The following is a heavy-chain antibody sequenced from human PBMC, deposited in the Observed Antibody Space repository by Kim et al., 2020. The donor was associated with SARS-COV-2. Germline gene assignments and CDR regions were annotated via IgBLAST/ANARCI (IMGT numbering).Heavy chain of an antibody. J-gene: IGHJ4*02. D-gene: IGHD1-26*01. V-gene: IGHV4-39*01. CDR2: IYYSGST. Sequence: SETLSLTCTVSGGSISSSSYYWGWIRQPPGKGLEWIGSIYYSGSTYYNPSLKSRVTISVDTSKNQFSLKLSSVTAADTAVYYCASMGATIVRGGIDYWGQGTLVTVSS. CDR3: ASMGATIVRGGIDY. CDR1: GGSISSSSYY.